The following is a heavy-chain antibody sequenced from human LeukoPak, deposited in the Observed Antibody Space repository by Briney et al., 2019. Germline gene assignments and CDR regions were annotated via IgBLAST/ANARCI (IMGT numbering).Heavy chain of an antibody. CDR2: ISTDGSSR. CDR1: GFTFSSYW. Sequence: GGSLRLSCAASGFTFSSYWMHWLRQEPRKGLVWVSRISTDGSSRSYADSVKGRFTISRDNSNNTLYLQMNSLRAEDTAVYYCARHSRGRWYVFDYWGQGTLVTVPS. CDR3: ARHSRGRWYVFDY. D-gene: IGHD6-13*01. V-gene: IGHV3-74*01. J-gene: IGHJ4*02.